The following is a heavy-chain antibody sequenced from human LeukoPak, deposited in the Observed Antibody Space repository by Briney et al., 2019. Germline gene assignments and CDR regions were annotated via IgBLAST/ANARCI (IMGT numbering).Heavy chain of an antibody. CDR3: AKDRCSNGIGCYYYYMDV. CDR2: INSDGSTI. D-gene: IGHD2-8*01. Sequence: GGSLRLSCAASGFTFGSYWFYWVRQVPGKGLLWVSRINSDGSTITYADSVKGRFTISRDNAKNTLYLQMNSLRAEDTAVYYCAKDRCSNGIGCYYYYMDVWGKGTTVTISS. CDR1: GFTFGSYW. J-gene: IGHJ6*03. V-gene: IGHV3-74*03.